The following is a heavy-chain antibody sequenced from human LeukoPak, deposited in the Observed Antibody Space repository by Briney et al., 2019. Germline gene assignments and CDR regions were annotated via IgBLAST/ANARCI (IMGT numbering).Heavy chain of an antibody. CDR2: ISWNSGSI. Sequence: GGSLRLSCAASGFTFDDYAMHWVRQAPGKGLEWVSGISWNSGSIGYADSVKGRFTISRDNAKNSLYLQMNSLRAEDTAVYYCATHIFSELRYFDWSTNEWGQGTLVTVSS. D-gene: IGHD3-9*01. CDR1: GFTFDDYA. J-gene: IGHJ4*02. V-gene: IGHV3-9*01. CDR3: ATHIFSELRYFDWSTNE.